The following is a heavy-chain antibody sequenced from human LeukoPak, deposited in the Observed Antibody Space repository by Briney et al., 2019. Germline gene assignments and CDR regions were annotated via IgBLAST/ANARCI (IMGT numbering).Heavy chain of an antibody. CDR3: ARDSFGSSRPSEY. J-gene: IGHJ4*02. D-gene: IGHD2/OR15-2a*01. CDR1: GYTFTSYG. V-gene: IGHV1-18*01. CDR2: ISAYNGNT. Sequence: ASVKVSCKASGYTFTSYGISWVRQAPGQGLEWMGWISAYNGNTNYAQKLQGRVTITRDTSASTVNMELNSLTSEDTGLYYCARDSFGSSRPSEYWGQGTLVTVSS.